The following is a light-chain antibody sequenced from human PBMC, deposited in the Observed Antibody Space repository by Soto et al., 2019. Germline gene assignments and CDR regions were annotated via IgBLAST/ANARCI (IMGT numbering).Light chain of an antibody. J-gene: IGLJ2*01. CDR3: SSYPTNRIPVV. CDR2: EVS. Sequence: QSVLTQPASVSGSPGQSITISCTGTSGDIGGYNYVSWYQQHPGKAPKLLISEVSNRPSGDSHRFSGSKSGNTTSLTISGIMTEDEADYYCSSYPTNRIPVVFGGGTTLTVL. CDR1: SGDIGGYNY. V-gene: IGLV2-14*01.